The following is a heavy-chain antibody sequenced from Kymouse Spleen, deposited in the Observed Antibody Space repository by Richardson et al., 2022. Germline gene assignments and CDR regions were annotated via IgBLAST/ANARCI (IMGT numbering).Heavy chain of an antibody. V-gene: IGHV4-39*01. Sequence: QLQLQESGPGLVKPSETLSLTCTVSGGSISSSSYYWGWIRQPPGKGLEWIGSIYYSGSTYYNPSLKSRVTISVDTSKNQFSLKLSSVTAADTAVYYCARHYYDSSGYYFYYYYYGMDVWGQGTTVTVSS. J-gene: IGHJ6*02. CDR3: ARHYYDSSGYYFYYYYYGMDV. D-gene: IGHD3-22*01. CDR1: GGSISSSSYY. CDR2: IYYSGST.